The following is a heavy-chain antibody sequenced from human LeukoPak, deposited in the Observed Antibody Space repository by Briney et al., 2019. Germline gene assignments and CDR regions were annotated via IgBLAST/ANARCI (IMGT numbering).Heavy chain of an antibody. CDR2: IYSGGST. J-gene: IGHJ4*02. D-gene: IGHD5-24*01. V-gene: IGHV3-53*01. CDR1: GFTVSSNY. CDR3: ARHREEMATIGAFDY. Sequence: GGSLRLSCSVSGFTVSSNYMSWVRQAPGKGLEWVSVIYSGGSTSYADPVKGRFTISRDSSKKTLYLQMNSLRAEDTAVYYCARHREEMATIGAFDYWGQGTPVTVSS.